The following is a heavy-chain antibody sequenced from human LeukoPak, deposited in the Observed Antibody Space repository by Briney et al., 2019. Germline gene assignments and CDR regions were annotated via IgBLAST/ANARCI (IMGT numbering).Heavy chain of an antibody. V-gene: IGHV3-43*01. CDR2: ISWDGGST. Sequence: PGGSLRLSCAASGFTFDDYTMHWVRQAPGKGLEWVSLISWDGGSTYYADSVKGRFTISRDNLKNSLYLYMSSLRVDDTAVYYCARDKVGGSNDFWGQGTLVTVSS. CDR1: GFTFDDYT. CDR3: ARDKVGGSNDF. D-gene: IGHD2-15*01. J-gene: IGHJ4*02.